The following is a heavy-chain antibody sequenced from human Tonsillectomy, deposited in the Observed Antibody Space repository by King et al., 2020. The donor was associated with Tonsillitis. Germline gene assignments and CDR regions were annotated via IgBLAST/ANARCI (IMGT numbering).Heavy chain of an antibody. CDR2: ISGSGGST. CDR3: AKEGSRGDYFDY. D-gene: IGHD1-26*01. V-gene: IGHV3-23*04. Sequence: VQLVESGGGLVQPGGSLRLSCAASGFTFSSYAMSWVRQAPGKGLEWVSAISGSGGSTYYADSVKGRFTISRDNSKNTLYLQMNSLRVADPAVYYCAKEGSRGDYFDYWGQGTLVTVSS. CDR1: GFTFSSYA. J-gene: IGHJ4*02.